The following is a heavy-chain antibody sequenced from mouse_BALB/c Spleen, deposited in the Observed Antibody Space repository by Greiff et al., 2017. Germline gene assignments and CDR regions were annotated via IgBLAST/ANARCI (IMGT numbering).Heavy chain of an antibody. CDR3: TRDRPITTEGYWYFDV. CDR1: GFTFSSYT. D-gene: IGHD1-1*01. J-gene: IGHJ1*01. Sequence: EVQGVESGGGLVKPGGSLKLSCAASGFTFSSYTMSWVRQTPEKRLEWVATISSGGSYTYYPDSVKGRFTISRDNAKNTLYLQMSSLKSEDTAMYYCTRDRPITTEGYWYFDVWGAGTTVTVSS. V-gene: IGHV5-6-4*01. CDR2: ISSGGSYT.